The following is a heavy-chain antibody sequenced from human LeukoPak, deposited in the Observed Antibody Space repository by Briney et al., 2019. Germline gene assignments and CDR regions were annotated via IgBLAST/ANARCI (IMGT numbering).Heavy chain of an antibody. V-gene: IGHV4-39*01. D-gene: IGHD6-13*01. CDR1: GGSISSSRYY. CDR3: AREYSSSWYRRFD. CDR2: IYYSGST. J-gene: IGHJ4*02. Sequence: SETLSLTCTVSGGSISSSRYYWGWIRQPPGKGLEWIGSIYYSGSTYYNPSLKSRVTISVDTSKNQFSLKLSSVTAADTAVYYCAREYSSSWYRRFDWGQGTLVTVSS.